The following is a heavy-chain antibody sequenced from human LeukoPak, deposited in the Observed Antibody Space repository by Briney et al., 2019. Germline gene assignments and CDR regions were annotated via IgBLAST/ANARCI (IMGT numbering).Heavy chain of an antibody. Sequence: QPGGSLRLSCAASGFTFSSYSMNWVRQAPGKGLEWVSYISSSSSTIYYADSVKGRFTISRDNSKNTLSLQMNSLRAEDTAVYYCAKSGLSRFDYWGQGTLVTVSS. CDR1: GFTFSSYS. CDR2: ISSSSSTI. D-gene: IGHD4/OR15-4a*01. V-gene: IGHV3-48*01. J-gene: IGHJ4*02. CDR3: AKSGLSRFDY.